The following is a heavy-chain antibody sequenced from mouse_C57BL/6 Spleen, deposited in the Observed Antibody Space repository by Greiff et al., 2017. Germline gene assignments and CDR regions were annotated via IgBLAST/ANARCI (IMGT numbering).Heavy chain of an antibody. V-gene: IGHV1-4*01. Sequence: VQLQQSGAELARPGASVKMSCKASGYTFTSYTMNWVKQRPGQGLEWIGYINPSSGYTKYKQKFKDKATLTADKSSSTAYMQLSSLTSEDSAVYYWGPVLDFDYWGQGTTLTVAS. J-gene: IGHJ2*01. CDR1: GYTFTSYT. CDR3: GPVLDFDY. CDR2: INPSSGYT. D-gene: IGHD5-1*01.